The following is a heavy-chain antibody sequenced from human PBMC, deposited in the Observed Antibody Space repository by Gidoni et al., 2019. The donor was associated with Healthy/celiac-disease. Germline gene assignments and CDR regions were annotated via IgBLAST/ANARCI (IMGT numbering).Heavy chain of an antibody. J-gene: IGHJ6*02. V-gene: IGHV3-30*18. Sequence: QVQLVESGGGVVQPGRSLRLSCAASGFTFSSYGMHWVRPAPGNGLGWVAVISYDGSNKYYADSVKGRFTISRDNSKNTLYLQMNSLRAEDTAVYYCAKDSRIQLWLKDYYYYGMDVWGQGTTVTVSS. D-gene: IGHD5-18*01. CDR2: ISYDGSNK. CDR1: GFTFSSYG. CDR3: AKDSRIQLWLKDYYYYGMDV.